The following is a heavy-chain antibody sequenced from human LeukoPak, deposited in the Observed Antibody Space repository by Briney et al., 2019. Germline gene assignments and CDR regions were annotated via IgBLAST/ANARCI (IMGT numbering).Heavy chain of an antibody. D-gene: IGHD3-9*01. CDR3: ASTVQLRYFADNWFDP. V-gene: IGHV1-8*01. CDR2: MNPNSGNA. J-gene: IGHJ5*02. CDR1: GYTFTSYD. Sequence: GGSVKVSCKASGYTFTSYDINWVRQATGQGLEWMGWMNPNSGNAGYAQKFQGRVTMTRNTSISTAYMELSSLRSEDTAVYYCASTVQLRYFADNWFDPWGQGTLVTVSS.